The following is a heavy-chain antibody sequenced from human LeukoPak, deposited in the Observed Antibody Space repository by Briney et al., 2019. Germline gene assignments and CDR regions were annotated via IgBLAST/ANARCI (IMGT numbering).Heavy chain of an antibody. V-gene: IGHV4-39*01. Sequence: SETLSLTCTVSGGSISSYYWGWIRQPPGKGLEWIGSTYYSGSTYYNPSLKSRVTISVDTSKNQFSLKLSSVTAADTAVYYCASDIVVGRLGIWGQGTMVTVSS. CDR3: ASDIVVGRLGI. CDR1: GGSISSYY. J-gene: IGHJ3*02. D-gene: IGHD2-15*01. CDR2: TYYSGST.